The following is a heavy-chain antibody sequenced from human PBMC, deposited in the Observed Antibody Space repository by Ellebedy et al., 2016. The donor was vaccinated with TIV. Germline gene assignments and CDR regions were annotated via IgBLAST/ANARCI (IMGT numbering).Heavy chain of an antibody. J-gene: IGHJ4*02. CDR2: ISAYNGNT. V-gene: IGHV1-18*01. CDR3: ARDRYTYGPHKRFDY. CDR1: GYTFTNYG. D-gene: IGHD5-18*01. Sequence: AASVKVSCKASGYTFTNYGISWARQAPGQGLEWMGWISAYNGNTNFAQKFQGRIAMTTDTSTSTAYMELRSLRSDDTAVYYCARDRYTYGPHKRFDYWGQGTLVTVSS.